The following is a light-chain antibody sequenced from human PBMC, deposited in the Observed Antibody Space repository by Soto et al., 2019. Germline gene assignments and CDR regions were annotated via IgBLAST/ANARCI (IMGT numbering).Light chain of an antibody. Sequence: DIVMTQSPATLSVSPGERATLSCRASQSVSSNLAWYQQKPGRAPRLLIYGPSTRATGIPARFSGSGSGTEFTLTISSLQSEDFAVEYCQQYNNWPGTVGQGTKVEIK. CDR3: QQYNNWPGT. CDR1: QSVSSN. V-gene: IGKV3-15*01. CDR2: GPS. J-gene: IGKJ1*01.